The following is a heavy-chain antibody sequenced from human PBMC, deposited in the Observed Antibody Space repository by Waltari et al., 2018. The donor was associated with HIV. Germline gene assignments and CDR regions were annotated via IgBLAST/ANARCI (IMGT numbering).Heavy chain of an antibody. J-gene: IGHJ3*02. CDR3: TTFTAAGAFDI. Sequence: EVQLVASGGDLVKPGGALRSSWAGSGFSGNKAWMNWVRQAPGKGLEWVGRLKSKADGGTTDYAAPVKVRFIVSRDDSKNTLYLQMNSLKTDDTAVYYCTTFTAAGAFDIWGQGTMVTVSS. CDR1: GFSGNKAW. V-gene: IGHV3-15*01. D-gene: IGHD2-15*01. CDR2: LKSKADGGTT.